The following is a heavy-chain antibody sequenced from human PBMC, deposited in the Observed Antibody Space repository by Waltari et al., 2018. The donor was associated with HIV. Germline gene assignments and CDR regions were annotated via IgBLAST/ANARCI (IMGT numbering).Heavy chain of an antibody. J-gene: IGHJ4*02. V-gene: IGHV3-33*01. D-gene: IGHD6-13*01. CDR1: GFTFRSYG. Sequence: QVQLVESGGGVVQPGRSLRLSCAASGFTFRSYGMPWVRQAPGKGLEWVALIWYDGSNKYYADSVKGRFTISRDNSKNTLYLQMNSLRAEDTALYYCAREKGYSSSSPDYWGQGTLVTVSS. CDR3: AREKGYSSSSPDY. CDR2: IWYDGSNK.